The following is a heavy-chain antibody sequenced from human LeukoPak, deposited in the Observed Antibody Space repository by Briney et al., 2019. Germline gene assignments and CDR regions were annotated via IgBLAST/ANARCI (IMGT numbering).Heavy chain of an antibody. J-gene: IGHJ4*02. CDR3: AGRLWFGEHYFDY. Sequence: PSETLSLTCAVYGGSFSGYYWSWIRQPPGKGLEWIGEINHSGSTNYSPSLKSRVTISVDTSKNQFSLKLSSVTAADTAVYYCAGRLWFGEHYFDYWGQGTLVTVSS. D-gene: IGHD3-10*01. CDR2: INHSGST. V-gene: IGHV4-34*01. CDR1: GGSFSGYY.